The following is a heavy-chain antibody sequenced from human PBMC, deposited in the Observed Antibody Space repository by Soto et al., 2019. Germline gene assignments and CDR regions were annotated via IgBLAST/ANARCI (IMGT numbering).Heavy chain of an antibody. Sequence: EVQLLESGGGLVQPGGSLRLSCAASGFTFSNYAMSWVRQAPGMGLEWVSTLGVRSTYYADSVKGRFTISRDNSNNALYLQMNSLRVGDTAVYYCAKGTLVIPPGTRAFDVWGQGTMVIVSS. J-gene: IGHJ3*01. D-gene: IGHD6-13*01. CDR2: LGVRST. V-gene: IGHV3-23*01. CDR1: GFTFSNYA. CDR3: AKGTLVIPPGTRAFDV.